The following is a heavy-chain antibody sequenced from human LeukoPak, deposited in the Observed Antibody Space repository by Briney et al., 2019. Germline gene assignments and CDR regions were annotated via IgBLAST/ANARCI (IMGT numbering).Heavy chain of an antibody. V-gene: IGHV4-59*01. CDR2: IYSSGST. CDR3: ARGPDDFDC. J-gene: IGHJ4*02. D-gene: IGHD5-24*01. CDR1: GGSISSLY. Sequence: MPSETLSLTCTVSGGSISSLYWSWIRQPPGKGLEWIGYIYSSGSTKYNPSLKSRVTMSVDTSKNQFSLKLSSVTAADTAVYYCARGPDDFDCWGQGTLVTVSS.